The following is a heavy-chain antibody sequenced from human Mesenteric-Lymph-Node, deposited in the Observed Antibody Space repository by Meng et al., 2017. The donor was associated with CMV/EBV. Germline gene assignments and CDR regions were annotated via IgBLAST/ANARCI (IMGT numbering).Heavy chain of an antibody. V-gene: IGHV4-39*07. J-gene: IGHJ5*02. Sequence: GSLRLSCPVSGGSISSSSYYWAWIRQPPGKGLEWIGSIYYGGSTYYNPSLKSRVTISVDTSKNQFSLKLTFVTAAETAVYYGALYYDYWSPFDPWGQGTLVTVSS. CDR2: IYYGGST. CDR3: ALYYDYWSPFDP. D-gene: IGHD3-3*01. CDR1: GGSISSSSYY.